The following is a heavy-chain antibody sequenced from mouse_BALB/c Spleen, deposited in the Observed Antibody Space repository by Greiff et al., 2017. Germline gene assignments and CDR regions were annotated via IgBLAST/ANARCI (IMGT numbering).Heavy chain of an antibody. D-gene: IGHD1-2*01. Sequence: QVQLQQSGAELVRPGTSVKISCKASGYTFTNYWLGWVKQRPGHGLEWIGDIYPGGGYTNYNEKFKGKATLTADTSSSTAYMQLSSLTSEDSAVYFCARPTTASYFDVWGAGTTVTVSS. V-gene: IGHV1-63*02. CDR3: ARPTTASYFDV. CDR1: GYTFTNYW. J-gene: IGHJ1*01. CDR2: IYPGGGYT.